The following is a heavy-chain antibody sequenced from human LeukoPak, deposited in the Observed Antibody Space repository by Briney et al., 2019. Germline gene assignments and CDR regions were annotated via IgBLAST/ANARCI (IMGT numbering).Heavy chain of an antibody. V-gene: IGHV6-1*01. CDR3: ARDPDSSYEWGPFDP. CDR2: TYYRSKWNS. D-gene: IGHD6-6*01. CDR1: GDSVSSNSAS. Sequence: SQTLSLTCAISGDSVSSNSASWNWIRQSPSRGLEWLGRTYYRSKWNSDYAISAQSRITINPDTSKNQFSLHLKSVTPEDTAVYYCARDPDSSYEWGPFDPWGQGTLVAVSS. J-gene: IGHJ5*02.